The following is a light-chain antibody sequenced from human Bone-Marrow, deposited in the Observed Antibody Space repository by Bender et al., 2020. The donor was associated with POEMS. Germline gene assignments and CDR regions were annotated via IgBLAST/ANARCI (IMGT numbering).Light chain of an antibody. CDR3: SSYTSIGTPVI. J-gene: IGLJ2*01. CDR1: SSDVGGSDY. V-gene: IGLV2-14*01. CDR2: DVT. Sequence: QSALTQPASVSGSPGQSITISCTGTSSDVGGSDYVSWYQQYPGKAPRLMIYDVTNRPSGVSNRFSGSKSGNTASLTISGLQAEDEADYYCSSYTSIGTPVIFGGGTKLTVL.